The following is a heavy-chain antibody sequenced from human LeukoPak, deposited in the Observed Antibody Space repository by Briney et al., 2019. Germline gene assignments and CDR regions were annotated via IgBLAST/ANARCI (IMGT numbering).Heavy chain of an antibody. J-gene: IGHJ4*02. CDR2: IYTSGST. CDR3: ARESRYISSRYTDY. CDR1: GGSISSYY. Sequence: PSETLSLTCTVSGGSISSYYWSWIRQPAGKGLEWIGRIYTSGSTNYNPSLKSRVTMSVDTSKSQFSLKLSSVTAADTAVYYCARESRYISSRYTDYWGQGTLVTVSS. V-gene: IGHV4-4*07. D-gene: IGHD6-13*01.